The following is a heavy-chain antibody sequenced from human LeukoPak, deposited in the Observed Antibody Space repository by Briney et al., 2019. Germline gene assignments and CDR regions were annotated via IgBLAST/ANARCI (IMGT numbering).Heavy chain of an antibody. J-gene: IGHJ6*03. V-gene: IGHV4-39*07. CDR1: GGSISSSSYY. D-gene: IGHD3-10*01. CDR3: TTARTYYYGSGRYYMDV. Sequence: SETLSLTCTVSGGSISSSSYYWGWIRQPPGKGLEWIGSIHYSGSTYYNPSLKSRVTISVDTSKNQFSLKLSSVTAADTAVYYCTTARTYYYGSGRYYMDVWGKGTTVTVSS. CDR2: IHYSGST.